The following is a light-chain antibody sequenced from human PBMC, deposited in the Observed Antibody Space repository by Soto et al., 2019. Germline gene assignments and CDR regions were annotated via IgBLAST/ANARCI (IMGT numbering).Light chain of an antibody. CDR2: EVT. CDR1: SSDVGGYNY. J-gene: IGLJ3*02. CDR3: SSYTDSSTV. Sequence: QSALTQPASVSGSPGQSITISCTGTSSDVGGYNYVSWYQQHPGKAPKLVIYEVTNRPSGVSHRFSGSKSGNTASLTISGLQAEDEADYYCSSYTDSSTVFGGGTKLTVL. V-gene: IGLV2-14*01.